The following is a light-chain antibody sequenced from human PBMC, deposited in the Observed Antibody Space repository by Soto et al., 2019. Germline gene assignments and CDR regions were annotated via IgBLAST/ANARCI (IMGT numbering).Light chain of an antibody. Sequence: EIVMTQSPAALSVSPGERATLSGRASQSVSSKLAWYQQKPGQAPRLLIYAASTRATGIPARFSGSGSGTEFTLTITSLQSEDFAVYYCQQYSNWPPYTFGHGTKLEIK. CDR1: QSVSSK. V-gene: IGKV3-15*01. CDR3: QQYSNWPPYT. J-gene: IGKJ2*01. CDR2: AAS.